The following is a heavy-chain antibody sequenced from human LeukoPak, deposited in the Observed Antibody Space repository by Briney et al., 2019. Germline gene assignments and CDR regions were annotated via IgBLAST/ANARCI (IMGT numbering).Heavy chain of an antibody. J-gene: IGHJ4*02. CDR3: ARDADIVAAGRGGFDY. D-gene: IGHD6-13*01. CDR2: IHYSGRT. CDR1: GGSISSYY. Sequence: SETLSLTCTVSGGSISSYYWSWIRQPPGKELEWIGYIHYSGRTNYNPSLKSRVTISVDTSRNQFSLKLSSVTAADTAVYYCARDADIVAAGRGGFDYWGQGTLVTASS. V-gene: IGHV4-59*01.